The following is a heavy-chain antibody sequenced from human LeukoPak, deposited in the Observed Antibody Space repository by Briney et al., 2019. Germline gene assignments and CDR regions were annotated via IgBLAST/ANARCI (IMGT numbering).Heavy chain of an antibody. CDR1: GFTFDDYA. D-gene: IGHD6-13*01. V-gene: IGHV3-9*01. CDR2: ISWNSGST. CDR3: AKGPEQQLADWYFDC. Sequence: GGSLRLSCAASGFTFDDYAMHWVRQAPGKGLEWVSGISWNSGSTCYADSVKGRFTISRDNAKNSLYLQMNSLRAEDTALYYCAKGPEQQLADWYFDCGGRGTLVTVS. J-gene: IGHJ2*01.